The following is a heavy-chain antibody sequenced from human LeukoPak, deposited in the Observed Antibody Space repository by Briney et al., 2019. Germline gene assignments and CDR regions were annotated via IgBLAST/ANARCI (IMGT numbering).Heavy chain of an antibody. CDR1: GYTFTSYG. J-gene: IGHJ4*02. Sequence: GASVKVSCKASGYTFTSYGISGVRQAPGQGVEWMGWISAYNGNTNYAQKLQGRVTMTTDTSRSTAYMELRSLRSDDTAVYYCARDAPMRGYYDILTGSLYYFDYWGQGTLVTVSS. CDR3: ARDAPMRGYYDILTGSLYYFDY. CDR2: ISAYNGNT. V-gene: IGHV1-18*01. D-gene: IGHD3-9*01.